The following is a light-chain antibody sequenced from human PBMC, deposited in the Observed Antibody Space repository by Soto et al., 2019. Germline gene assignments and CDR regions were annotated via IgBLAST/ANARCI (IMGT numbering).Light chain of an antibody. J-gene: IGKJ5*01. Sequence: EIVVTQSPATLSVSPGERATLSCRASQSISSNLAWYQQKPGQAPRLLIYGASTRATGIPVRFSGSGSGTEFTLTISSLQSEDFAVYYCQQYNKWPSITFGQGTRLEIK. CDR2: GAS. CDR3: QQYNKWPSIT. V-gene: IGKV3-15*01. CDR1: QSISSN.